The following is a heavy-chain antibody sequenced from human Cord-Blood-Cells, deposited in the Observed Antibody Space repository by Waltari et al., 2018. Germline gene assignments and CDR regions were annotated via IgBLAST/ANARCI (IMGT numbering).Heavy chain of an antibody. CDR1: GYTLTSYD. D-gene: IGHD1-7*01. J-gene: IGHJ5*02. V-gene: IGHV1-8*03. Sequence: QVQLVQSGAEVKKPGASVKVSCKASGYTLTSYDINWVRQATGQGLEWMGWMNPNSGNTGYAQKFQGRVTITRNTSISTAYMELSSLRSEDTAVYYCARGRPRYNWNYNWFDPWGQGTLVTVSS. CDR3: ARGRPRYNWNYNWFDP. CDR2: MNPNSGNT.